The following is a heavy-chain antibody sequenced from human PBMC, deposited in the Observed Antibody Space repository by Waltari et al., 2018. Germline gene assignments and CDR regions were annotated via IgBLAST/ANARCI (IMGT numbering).Heavy chain of an antibody. CDR3: ARDHNWGPDY. V-gene: IGHV1-2*02. Sequence: QVQLVQSGAALKNPGASVRASCKTSGYTFTNFYFHWVRQAPGQGLEWMGWIHPGGGDTNYAQKFQGRVTLTRDTSIDTAYLELNGLTSDDTAIYYCARDHNWGPDYWGQGTLVTVSS. J-gene: IGHJ4*02. CDR1: GYTFTNFY. D-gene: IGHD7-27*01. CDR2: IHPGGGDT.